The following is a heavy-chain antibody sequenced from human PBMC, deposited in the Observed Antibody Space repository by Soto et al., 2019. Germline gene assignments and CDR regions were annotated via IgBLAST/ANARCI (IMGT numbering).Heavy chain of an antibody. D-gene: IGHD4-4*01. CDR3: ARDGLPTVSDY. CDR1: GFTFSSYW. Sequence: GSLRLSCAASGFTFSSYWMSWVRQAPGKGLEWVANIKQDGSEKYYVDSVKGRFTISRDNAKNSLYLQMNSLRAGDTSVYYCARDGLPTVSDYWGQGTLVTVSS. CDR2: IKQDGSEK. J-gene: IGHJ4*02. V-gene: IGHV3-7*05.